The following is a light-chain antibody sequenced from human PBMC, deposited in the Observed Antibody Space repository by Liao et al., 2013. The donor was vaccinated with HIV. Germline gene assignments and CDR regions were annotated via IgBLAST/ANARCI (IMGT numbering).Light chain of an antibody. J-gene: IGLJ1*01. CDR2: QDS. CDR3: QAWDSSTDNYV. CDR1: DLGDRY. Sequence: SFELTQPPSVSVSPGQTASITCSGNDLGDRYVSWYQQRPGQSPVLVIYQDSKRPSGIHERFSGSNSGNTATLTISGTQAVDEADYYCQAWDSSTDNYVFGTGTKVTVL. V-gene: IGLV3-1*01.